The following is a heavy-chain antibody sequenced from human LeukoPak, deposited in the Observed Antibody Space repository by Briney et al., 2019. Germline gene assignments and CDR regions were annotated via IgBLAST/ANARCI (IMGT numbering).Heavy chain of an antibody. D-gene: IGHD5-12*01. Sequence: SVKVSCKASGYTFTSYDINWVRQAPGQGLEWMGGIIPIFGTANYAQKFQGRVTITADESTSTAYMELSSLRSEDTAVYYCARMIVATTRPYFDYWGQGTLVTVSS. CDR2: IIPIFGTA. J-gene: IGHJ4*02. CDR1: GYTFTSYD. V-gene: IGHV1-69*13. CDR3: ARMIVATTRPYFDY.